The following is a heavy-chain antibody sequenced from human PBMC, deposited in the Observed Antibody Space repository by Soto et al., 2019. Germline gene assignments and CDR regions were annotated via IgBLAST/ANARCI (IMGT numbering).Heavy chain of an antibody. J-gene: IGHJ4*02. CDR1: GGSISSSSYY. CDR2: IYYSGST. Sequence: QLQLQESGPGLVRPSETLSLTCTVSGGSISSSSYYWGWIRQPPGKGLEWIGSIYYSGSTCYNPSLKNRVTRPEDTYKHQFSLKLSSVTAADTAVYYCATLWFGEGNYWGQGTLVTVSS. CDR3: ATLWFGEGNY. V-gene: IGHV4-39*01. D-gene: IGHD3-10*01.